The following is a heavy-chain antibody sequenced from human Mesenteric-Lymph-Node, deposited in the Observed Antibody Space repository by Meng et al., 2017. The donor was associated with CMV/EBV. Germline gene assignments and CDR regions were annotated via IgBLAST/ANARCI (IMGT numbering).Heavy chain of an antibody. Sequence: AASGFTFSSYAMHWVRQAPGKGLEWVAVISYDGSNKYYADSVKGRFTISRDNSKNTLYLQMNSLRAEDTAVYYCASINYDFWSGQDYWGQGTLVTVSS. D-gene: IGHD3-3*01. CDR3: ASINYDFWSGQDY. J-gene: IGHJ4*02. V-gene: IGHV3-30-3*01. CDR2: ISYDGSNK. CDR1: GFTFSSYA.